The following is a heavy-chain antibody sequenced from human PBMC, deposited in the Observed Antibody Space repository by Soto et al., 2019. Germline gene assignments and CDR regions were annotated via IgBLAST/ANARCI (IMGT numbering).Heavy chain of an antibody. D-gene: IGHD6-6*01. Sequence: QVQLVQSGAEVKKPGASVKVSCKASGYTFTSYEINWVRQATGQGVGWMGWMNPKSGITGHAQRFQGRVTMTRNTSKNTAYMAFSGLSPEDTALYYCARVVEGQRVVCDYWGQGTLVTVSS. CDR1: GYTFTSYE. CDR3: ARVVEGQRVVCDY. J-gene: IGHJ4*02. CDR2: MNPKSGIT. V-gene: IGHV1-8*01.